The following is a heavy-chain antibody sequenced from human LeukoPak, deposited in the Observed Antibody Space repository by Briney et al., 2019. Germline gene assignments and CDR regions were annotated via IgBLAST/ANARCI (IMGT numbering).Heavy chain of an antibody. V-gene: IGHV3-53*01. D-gene: IGHD3-9*01. Sequence: GGSLRLSCAASGFTVSSNYMSRVRQAPGKGLEWVSVIYSGGSTYYADSVKGRFTISRDNSKNTLYLQMNSLRAEDTAVYYCARVFDGDYFDYWGQGTLVTVSS. J-gene: IGHJ4*02. CDR1: GFTVSSNY. CDR2: IYSGGST. CDR3: ARVFDGDYFDY.